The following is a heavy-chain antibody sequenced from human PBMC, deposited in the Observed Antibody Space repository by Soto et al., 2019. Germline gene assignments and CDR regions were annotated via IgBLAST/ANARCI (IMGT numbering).Heavy chain of an antibody. D-gene: IGHD3-16*01. CDR3: AHCRGGVASF. J-gene: IGHJ4*02. V-gene: IGHV2-5*02. Sequence: SGPTLVNPTQTLTLTCTFSGFSLNTRDVGVGWIRQPPGKALEWLGVVYWDDDKTYSPSLKSRLTITKDTPKNQVVLRMTKMDPVDTATYYCAHCRGGVASFWGQGTLVTVSS. CDR1: GFSLNTRDVG. CDR2: VYWDDDK.